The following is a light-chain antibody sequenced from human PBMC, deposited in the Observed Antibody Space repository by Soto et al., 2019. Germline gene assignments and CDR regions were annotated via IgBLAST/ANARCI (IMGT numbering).Light chain of an antibody. Sequence: EILLTQSPATLSVSPGERATLSCRASQNVSSNLAWYQQKPGQVPRLLIYGASTRATGIPARFSGSGSGTEFTLTISSLQSEDFAVYYCQQYNNWPPVTFGQGTKVDIK. CDR1: QNVSSN. V-gene: IGKV3-15*01. CDR2: GAS. J-gene: IGKJ1*01. CDR3: QQYNNWPPVT.